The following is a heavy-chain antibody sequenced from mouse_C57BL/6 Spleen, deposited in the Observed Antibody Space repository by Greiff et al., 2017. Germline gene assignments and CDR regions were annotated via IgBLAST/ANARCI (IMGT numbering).Heavy chain of an antibody. Sequence: VQLQQPGAELVRPGSSVKLSCKASGYTFTSYWMHWVKQRPIQGLEWIGNIDPSDSETHYNQKFKDKATLTVDKSSSTAYMQLSSLTSEYSAVYYCVRGWDGYYAMDYWGQGTSVTVSS. CDR1: GYTFTSYW. CDR3: VRGWDGYYAMDY. V-gene: IGHV1-52*01. D-gene: IGHD2-3*01. CDR2: IDPSDSET. J-gene: IGHJ4*01.